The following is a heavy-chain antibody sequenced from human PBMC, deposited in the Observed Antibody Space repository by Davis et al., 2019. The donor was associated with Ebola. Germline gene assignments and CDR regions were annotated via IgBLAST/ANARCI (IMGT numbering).Heavy chain of an antibody. J-gene: IGHJ6*02. CDR2: INPNSGGT. CDR3: ARSSCGLYYYGMDV. V-gene: IGHV1-2*02. D-gene: IGHD2-21*01. CDR1: GYTFTGDY. Sequence: ASVKVSCKASGYTFTGDYLHWVRQAPGQGLEWMGWINPNSGGTNYAQKFQGRVTMTRDTSISTAYITLSRLRSDDTAVYHCARSSCGLYYYGMDVWGQGTTVTVSS.